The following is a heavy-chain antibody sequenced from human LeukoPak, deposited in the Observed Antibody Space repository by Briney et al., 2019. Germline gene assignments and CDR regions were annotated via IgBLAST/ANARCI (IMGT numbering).Heavy chain of an antibody. J-gene: IGHJ4*02. CDR2: VSSVGST. V-gene: IGHV3-23*01. CDR3: ARDMIYVWGSYRAHFDY. CDR1: GFAFSSYA. D-gene: IGHD3-16*02. Sequence: GGSLRLSCAASGFAFSSYAMSWVRQAPGKGLEWVSAVSSVGSTYYADSVKGRFTISRDNAKNSLYLQMNSLRAEDTAVYYCARDMIYVWGSYRAHFDYWGQGTLVTVSS.